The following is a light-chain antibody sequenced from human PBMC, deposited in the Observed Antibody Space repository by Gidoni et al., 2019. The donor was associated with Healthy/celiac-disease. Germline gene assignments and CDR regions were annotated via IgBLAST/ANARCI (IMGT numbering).Light chain of an antibody. CDR3: GTWDSSLSVVV. CDR2: DNN. Sequence: QSVLTQPPSVSAAPGQKVTISCSGSSSNSGNNYVSWYQQLPGTAPKLLIYDNNTRPSGIPDRFSGSKSGTSATLGITGLQTGDEADYYCGTWDSSLSVVVFGGGTKLTVL. CDR1: SSNSGNNY. J-gene: IGLJ2*01. V-gene: IGLV1-51*01.